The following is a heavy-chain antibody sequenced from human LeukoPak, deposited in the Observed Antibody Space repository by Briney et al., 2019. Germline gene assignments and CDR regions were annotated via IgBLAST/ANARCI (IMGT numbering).Heavy chain of an antibody. V-gene: IGHV7-4-1*02. Sequence: GASVKVSCKASGYTFTSYAMNWVRQAPGQGLEWMGWINTNTGNPTYAQGFTGRFVFSLDTSVSTAYLQISSLKAEDTAVYYCARGVDSSGWWYYYYYMDVWGKGTTVTVSS. D-gene: IGHD6-19*01. J-gene: IGHJ6*03. CDR1: GYTFTSYA. CDR2: INTNTGNP. CDR3: ARGVDSSGWWYYYYYMDV.